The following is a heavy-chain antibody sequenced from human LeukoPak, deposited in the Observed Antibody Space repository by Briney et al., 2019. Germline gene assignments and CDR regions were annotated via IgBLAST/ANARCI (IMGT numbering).Heavy chain of an antibody. J-gene: IGHJ4*02. V-gene: IGHV4-4*07. D-gene: IGHD3-9*01. CDR3: AGMYYDILTGQSDY. Sequence: SETLSLTCTVSGVSISSYYWSWIRQPAGKGLEWFGRIYTSGSTNYNPSLKSRVTMSVDTSKNQFSLKLSSVTAADTAVYYCAGMYYDILTGQSDYWGQGTLVTVSS. CDR2: IYTSGST. CDR1: GVSISSYY.